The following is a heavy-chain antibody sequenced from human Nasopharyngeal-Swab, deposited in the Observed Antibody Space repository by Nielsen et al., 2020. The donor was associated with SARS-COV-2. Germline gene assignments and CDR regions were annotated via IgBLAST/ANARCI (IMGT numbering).Heavy chain of an antibody. CDR2: ITHDASNE. D-gene: IGHD4-17*01. Sequence: GESLKISCAASGFTFSSFYMHWIRQAPGKGPEWVSLITHDASNEYYGDSVKGRFSISRDSSKNTLYLQMDSLRGEDTAVYYCARDAPAHYGAFYWGRGTLVTVSS. J-gene: IGHJ4*02. V-gene: IGHV3-30*03. CDR3: ARDAPAHYGAFY. CDR1: GFTFSSFY.